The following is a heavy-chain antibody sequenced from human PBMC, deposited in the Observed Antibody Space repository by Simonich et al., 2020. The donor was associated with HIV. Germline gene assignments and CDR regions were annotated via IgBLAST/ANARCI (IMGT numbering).Heavy chain of an antibody. CDR2: NNPSGDIT. D-gene: IGHD6-13*01. V-gene: IGHV1-46*01. CDR3: ARGYSSSSYYLDF. Sequence: QVQLEQSGAAVKKPGASVKVSCKTSGYTFTNYYMHWVRQAPGQGLEWMRKNNPSGDITTYAQNFKGRVTMTRDTSTSTVYMELSSLRSEDTAVYYCARGYSSSSYYLDFLGQGTLVTVSS. J-gene: IGHJ4*02. CDR1: GYTFTNYY.